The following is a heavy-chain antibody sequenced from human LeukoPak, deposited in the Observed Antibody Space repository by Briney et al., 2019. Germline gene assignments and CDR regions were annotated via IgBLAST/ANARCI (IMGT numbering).Heavy chain of an antibody. V-gene: IGHV3-30*02. Sequence: PGGFLRLSCAASGFTFSSYGMHWVHQAPGKGLEWVAFIRYDGSNKYYADSVKGRFTISRDNSKNTLYLQMNSLRAEDTAVYYCAKDQENLPYYFDYWGQGTLVTVSS. J-gene: IGHJ4*02. CDR1: GFTFSSYG. CDR3: AKDQENLPYYFDY. CDR2: IRYDGSNK. D-gene: IGHD2/OR15-2a*01.